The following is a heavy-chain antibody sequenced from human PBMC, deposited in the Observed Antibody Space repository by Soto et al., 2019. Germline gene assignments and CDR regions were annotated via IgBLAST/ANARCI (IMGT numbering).Heavy chain of an antibody. CDR2: ISSSSSYI. Sequence: GESLKISCAASGFTFSSYAMNWVRQAPGKGLEWVSSISSSSSYIYYADSVKGRFTISRDNAKNSLYLQMNSLRAEDTALYYCAREGFYGSGFNWFDPWGQGTLVTVSS. D-gene: IGHD3-10*01. CDR3: AREGFYGSGFNWFDP. V-gene: IGHV3-21*01. J-gene: IGHJ5*02. CDR1: GFTFSSYA.